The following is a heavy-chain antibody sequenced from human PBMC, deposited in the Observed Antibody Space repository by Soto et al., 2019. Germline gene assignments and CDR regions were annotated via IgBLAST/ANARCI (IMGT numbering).Heavy chain of an antibody. D-gene: IGHD2-15*01. J-gene: IGHJ6*02. CDR3: AGTPHYCPGGSCFTHCGMDV. CDR2: IDPSDSYT. V-gene: IGHV5-10-1*01. CDR1: GYSFTSYW. Sequence: GESLKISCKGSGYSFTSYWISWVRQMPGKGLEWMGRIDPSDSYTNYSPSFQGHVTISADKSISTAYLQWSSLKASDTAMYYCAGTPHYCPGGSCFTHCGMDVWGQGPTVTVSS.